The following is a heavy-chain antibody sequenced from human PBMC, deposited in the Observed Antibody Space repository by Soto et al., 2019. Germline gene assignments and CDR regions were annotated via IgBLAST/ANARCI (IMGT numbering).Heavy chain of an antibody. CDR1: GDSIKYYY. CDR3: VMGETKAHFDY. CDR2: IYYSGGT. D-gene: IGHD3-16*01. Sequence: QVTLLESGPGLVKPSETLSLTCSVSGDSIKYYYWNWIRQPPGKGLEWIGYIYYSGGTNYNPSLKSRVTISKNQFSLKLSSVTAADTAVYYCVMGETKAHFDYWGQGILVTVSS. J-gene: IGHJ4*02. V-gene: IGHV4-59*01.